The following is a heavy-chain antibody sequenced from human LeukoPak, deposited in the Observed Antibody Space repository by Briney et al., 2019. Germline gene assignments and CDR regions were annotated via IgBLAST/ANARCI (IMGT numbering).Heavy chain of an antibody. J-gene: IGHJ3*02. CDR2: IYYSGST. V-gene: IGHV4-39*07. CDR1: GGSISSSSYY. Sequence: SETLSLTCTVSGGSISSSSYYWGWIRQPPGKGLEWIGSIYYSGSTYYNPSLKSRVTISVDTSKNQFFLKLSSVTAADTAVYYCARGSISGTTSDAFNTWGPVTMVTASS. D-gene: IGHD1-20*01. CDR3: ARGSISGTTSDAFNT.